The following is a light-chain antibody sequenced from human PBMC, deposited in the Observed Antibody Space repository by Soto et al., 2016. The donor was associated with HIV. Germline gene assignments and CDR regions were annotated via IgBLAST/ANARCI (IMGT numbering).Light chain of an antibody. V-gene: IGKV1-5*03. CDR2: KAS. Sequence: DIRMTQSPSTLSASLGDRVTITCRASQSINKWLAWYQQKPGKAPNLLIYKASTSQSGVPSTFSGSGSGTEFTLIISSLRPDDFATYYCQQYNSYPWDFGQGTKVEIK. CDR1: QSINKW. J-gene: IGKJ1*01. CDR3: QQYNSYPWD.